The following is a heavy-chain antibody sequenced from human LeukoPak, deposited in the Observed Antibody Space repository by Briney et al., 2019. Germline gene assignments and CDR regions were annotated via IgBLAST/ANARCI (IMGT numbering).Heavy chain of an antibody. Sequence: ASVKVSCKASGYTFTSYYMHWVRQAPGQGLEWMGIINPSGGSTSYAQKFQGRVTMTRDTSTSTVYMELSSLRSEDTAVYYCAKGPRREIVVVPAAQFFDYWGQGTLVTVSS. CDR1: GYTFTSYY. CDR2: INPSGGST. V-gene: IGHV1-46*01. CDR3: AKGPRREIVVVPAAQFFDY. D-gene: IGHD2-2*01. J-gene: IGHJ4*02.